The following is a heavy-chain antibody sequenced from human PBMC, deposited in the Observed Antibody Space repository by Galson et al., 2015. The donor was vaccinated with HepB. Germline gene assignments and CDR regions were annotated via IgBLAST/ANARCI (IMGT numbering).Heavy chain of an antibody. Sequence: SLRLSCAASGFTFSSYEMNWVRQAPGKGLEWVSYISSSGSTIYYADSVKGRFTISRDNAKNSLYLQMNSLRAEDTAVYYCARVGSGSYYDLDYWGQGTLVTVSS. CDR3: ARVGSGSYYDLDY. CDR1: GFTFSSYE. CDR2: ISSSGSTI. D-gene: IGHD1-26*01. V-gene: IGHV3-48*03. J-gene: IGHJ4*02.